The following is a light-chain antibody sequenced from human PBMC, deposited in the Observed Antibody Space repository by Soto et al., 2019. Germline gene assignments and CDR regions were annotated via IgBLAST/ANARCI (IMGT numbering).Light chain of an antibody. J-gene: IGLJ2*01. Sequence: QSVLTQPASVSGSPGQSITISCTGTSSDVGGFNFVSWYQQHPGKAPKLMIYEVSNRPSGVSNRFSASKSGNTASLTISGLQAEDEADYYCSSYTTTRTLVAFGGGTKLTVL. CDR1: SSDVGGFNF. CDR2: EVS. V-gene: IGLV2-14*01. CDR3: SSYTTTRTLVA.